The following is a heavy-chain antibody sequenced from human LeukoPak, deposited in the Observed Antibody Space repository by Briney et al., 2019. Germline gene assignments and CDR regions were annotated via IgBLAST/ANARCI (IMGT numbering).Heavy chain of an antibody. CDR1: GYSFTSYW. Sequence: GESLKISCQGSGYSFTSYWIGWVRPVPGKGLEWMGIIYPGDSDTRYSPSFQGQVTISADKSISTAYLQWSSLKASDTAMYYCARQGISIAAAVDIWGQGTMVTVSS. CDR2: IYPGDSDT. V-gene: IGHV5-51*01. D-gene: IGHD6-13*01. J-gene: IGHJ3*02. CDR3: ARQGISIAAAVDI.